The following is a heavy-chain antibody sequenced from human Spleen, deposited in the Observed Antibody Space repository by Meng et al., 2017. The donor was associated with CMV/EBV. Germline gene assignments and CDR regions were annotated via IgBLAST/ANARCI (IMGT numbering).Heavy chain of an antibody. D-gene: IGHD3-3*01. Sequence: GGSLRLSCAASGFTCSSYWMSWVRQAPGKGLEWVANIKRDGSEKYYVDSVKGRFTISRDNAKKSLYLQTNSLRAEDTAVYYCARGGGIPTLGVAIISSYYFDYWGQGTLVTVSS. J-gene: IGHJ4*02. CDR1: GFTCSSYW. CDR3: ARGGGIPTLGVAIISSYYFDY. V-gene: IGHV3-7*01. CDR2: IKRDGSEK.